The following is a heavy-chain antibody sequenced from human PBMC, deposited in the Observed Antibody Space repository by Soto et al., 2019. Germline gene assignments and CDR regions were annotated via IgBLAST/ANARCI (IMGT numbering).Heavy chain of an antibody. D-gene: IGHD6-13*01. CDR2: IVVGSGNT. Sequence: QMQLVQSGPEVKQPGTSVKVSCKASGFTFTSSAVQWVRQARGQRLEWIGWIVVGSGNTNYAQKFQERVTITRDMSTSTAYMELSSLRSEATAVYYCAAGPWYSSSWYAWGGSFGGYGMDVWGQGTTVTVSS. CDR1: GFTFTSSA. CDR3: AAGPWYSSSWYAWGGSFGGYGMDV. J-gene: IGHJ6*02. V-gene: IGHV1-58*01.